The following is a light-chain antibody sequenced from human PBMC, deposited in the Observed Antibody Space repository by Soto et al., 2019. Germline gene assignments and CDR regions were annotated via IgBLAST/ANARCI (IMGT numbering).Light chain of an antibody. Sequence: QSALTQPASVSGSPGQSITISCTGTSSDVGGYNYVSWYQQHPGKAPKLMIADFSNRPSGVSNRCSGSTSGNTASLTISGLQAEDAADYYCSSYTSSSTLYGFGTGTKVTGL. V-gene: IGLV2-14*01. CDR3: SSYTSSSTLYG. CDR1: SSDVGGYNY. J-gene: IGLJ1*01. CDR2: DFS.